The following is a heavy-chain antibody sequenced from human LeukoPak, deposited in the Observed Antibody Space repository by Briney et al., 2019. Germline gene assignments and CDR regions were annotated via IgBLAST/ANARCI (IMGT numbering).Heavy chain of an antibody. Sequence: GGSLRLSCAASGFTFSSYAMSWVRQAPGKGLEWVSTISGSGGSTYFADSVKGRFTISRDNSKNTLYLQMNSLRAEDTAVYYCAKIYTGTTFGYWGQGTPVTVSS. J-gene: IGHJ4*02. CDR2: ISGSGGST. D-gene: IGHD1-1*01. CDR3: AKIYTGTTFGY. CDR1: GFTFSSYA. V-gene: IGHV3-23*01.